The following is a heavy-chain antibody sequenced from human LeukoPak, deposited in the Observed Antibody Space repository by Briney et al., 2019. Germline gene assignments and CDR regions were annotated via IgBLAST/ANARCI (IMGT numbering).Heavy chain of an antibody. V-gene: IGHV4-61*01. CDR1: GGSVSSGSYY. CDR2: IYYSGST. CDR3: AGVAARLDY. D-gene: IGHD2-15*01. Sequence: SETLSLTCTVSGGSVSSGSYYWSWIRQPPGKGLEWIGYIYYSGSTNDNPSLKSRVTISVDTSKNQFSLKLSSVTAADTAVYYCAGVAARLDYWGQGTLVTVSS. J-gene: IGHJ4*02.